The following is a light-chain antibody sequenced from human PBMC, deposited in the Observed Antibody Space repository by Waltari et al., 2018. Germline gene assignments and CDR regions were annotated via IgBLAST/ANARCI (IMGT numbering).Light chain of an antibody. Sequence: QSVLTQPPSVSGAPGQRVTISCTGSRPNIGAGFDFPWYQPPPGASPQPPPYANNPRPSGVPARFSGSKSDTSASLAITGLQAEDEADYYCQSYDSSLTDFVFGSGTRVSV. CDR2: ANN. CDR3: QSYDSSLTDFV. V-gene: IGLV1-40*01. J-gene: IGLJ1*01. CDR1: RPNIGAGFD.